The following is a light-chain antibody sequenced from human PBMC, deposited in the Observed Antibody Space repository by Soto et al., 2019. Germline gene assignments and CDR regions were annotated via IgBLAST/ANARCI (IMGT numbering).Light chain of an antibody. CDR2: GAS. V-gene: IGKV3-15*01. CDR1: QSVSSN. J-gene: IGKJ3*01. Sequence: EIVMTQPPATLSVSPGERATLSCRASQSVSSNLAWYQQKPGQAPRLLIYGASTRATGIPARFSGSGSGTEFTLTISSLQSEDFAVYSCQQYDIWPFTFGPGT. CDR3: QQYDIWPFT.